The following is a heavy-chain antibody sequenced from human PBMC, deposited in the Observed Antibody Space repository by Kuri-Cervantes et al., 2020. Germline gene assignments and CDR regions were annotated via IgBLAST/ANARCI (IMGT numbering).Heavy chain of an antibody. CDR1: GGSVSSGSYY. Sequence: GSLRLSCTVSGGSVSSGSYYWSWIRQPPGKGLEWIGEINHSGSTNYNPSLKSRVTISVDTSKNQFSLKLSSVTAADTAVYYCARDLRQYYYGSGSYGDYWGQGTLVTVSS. J-gene: IGHJ4*02. CDR2: INHSGST. V-gene: IGHV4-39*07. CDR3: ARDLRQYYYGSGSYGDY. D-gene: IGHD3-10*01.